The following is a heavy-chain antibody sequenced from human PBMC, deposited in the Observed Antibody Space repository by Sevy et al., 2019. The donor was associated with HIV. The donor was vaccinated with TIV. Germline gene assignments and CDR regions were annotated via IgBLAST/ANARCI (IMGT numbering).Heavy chain of an antibody. CDR1: GFTFSSYD. D-gene: IGHD2-8*01. J-gene: IGHJ5*02. Sequence: GGSLRLSCTASGFTFSSYDMNWVRQAPGKGLEWVSKISSSGSSIYYADSVNGRFTISRDNAKNSLNLQMNSLRAEDTAVYYCTRNGGAFDNGCDPWGQGTLVTVSS. CDR3: TRNGGAFDNGCDP. V-gene: IGHV3-48*03. CDR2: ISSSGSSI.